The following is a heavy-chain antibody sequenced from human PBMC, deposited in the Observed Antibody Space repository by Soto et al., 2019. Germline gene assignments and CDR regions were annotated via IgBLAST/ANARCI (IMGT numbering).Heavy chain of an antibody. CDR1: GLTVSHNY. CDR2: LYTEGTT. V-gene: IGHV3-53*01. J-gene: IGHJ6*02. Sequence: EVQLVESGGGLIQPGGSLRLSCVASGLTVSHNYMAWVRQAPEMGLEWVSILYTEGTTYYADSVKGRFTISRDSSKNTLFLQMDSLRAEDKAVYYCVRPRPSGENYGMDVWGQGTTVTVSS. D-gene: IGHD3-16*01. CDR3: VRPRPSGENYGMDV.